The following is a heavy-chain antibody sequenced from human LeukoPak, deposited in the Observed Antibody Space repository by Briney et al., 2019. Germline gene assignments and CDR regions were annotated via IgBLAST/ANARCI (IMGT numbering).Heavy chain of an antibody. CDR1: GYSISSGYY. V-gene: IGHV4-38-2*01. CDR3: ARAYTIQLWLPEPYFDY. CDR2: IYHSGST. J-gene: IGHJ4*02. Sequence: PSETLSLTCAVSGYSISSGYYWGWIRQPPGKGLEWIGSIYHSGSTYYNPSLKSRVTISVDTSKNQFSLKLSSVTAADTAVYYCARAYTIQLWLPEPYFDYWGQGTLVTVSS. D-gene: IGHD5-18*01.